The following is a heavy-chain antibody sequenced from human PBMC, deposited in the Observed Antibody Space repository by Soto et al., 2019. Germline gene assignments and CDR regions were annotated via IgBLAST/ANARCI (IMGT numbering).Heavy chain of an antibody. V-gene: IGHV4-31*03. D-gene: IGHD3-10*01. CDR3: ARAPAYYGRENNWFDP. CDR1: GGSISSGGYY. J-gene: IGHJ5*02. Sequence: PSETLSLTCTVSGGSISSGGYYWIWIRQHPGKGLEWIGYIYYSGSTYYNPSLKSRVTISVDTSKNQFSLKLSSVTAADTAVYYCARAPAYYGRENNWFDPWGQGTLVTVSS. CDR2: IYYSGST.